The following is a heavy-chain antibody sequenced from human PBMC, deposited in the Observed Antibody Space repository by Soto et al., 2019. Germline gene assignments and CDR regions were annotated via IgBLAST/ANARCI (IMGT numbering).Heavy chain of an antibody. V-gene: IGHV1-8*01. CDR1: VYTFTSYD. J-gene: IGHJ4*02. D-gene: IGHD2-2*01. Sequence: ASVKVSCKASVYTFTSYDINWVRQATGQGLEWMGWMNPNSGNTGYAQKFQGRVTMTRNTSISTAYMELSSLRSEDAAVYYCAREPPYPSYCSSTSCYGDYFDYWGQGTLVTVSS. CDR3: AREPPYPSYCSSTSCYGDYFDY. CDR2: MNPNSGNT.